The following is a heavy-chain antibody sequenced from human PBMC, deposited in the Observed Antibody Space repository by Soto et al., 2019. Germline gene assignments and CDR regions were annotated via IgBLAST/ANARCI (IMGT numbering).Heavy chain of an antibody. CDR2: IRFDGSNT. V-gene: IGHV3-33*01. D-gene: IGHD1-26*01. Sequence: PGGSLRFSCAASAVTFTGFGMHWVRQAPGKGLEWVAVIRFDGSNTYYADSVKGRFTISRDNPKNMLYLQMNSLRAEDTAIYYCARDRDGIEDFDYWGLGTLVTVSS. CDR1: AVTFTGFG. J-gene: IGHJ4*02. CDR3: ARDRDGIEDFDY.